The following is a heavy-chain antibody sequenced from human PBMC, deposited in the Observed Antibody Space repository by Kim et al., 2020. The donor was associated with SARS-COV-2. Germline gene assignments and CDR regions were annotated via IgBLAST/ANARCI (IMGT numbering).Heavy chain of an antibody. CDR2: ISGSGGST. V-gene: IGHV3-23*01. J-gene: IGHJ4*02. CDR1: GFTFSSYA. Sequence: GGSLRLSCAASGFTFSSYAMSWVRQAPGKGLEWVSAISGSGGSTYYADSVKGRFTISRDNSKNTLYLQMNSLRAEDTAVYYCAKAPPQSYHILTCYFVPHPPNFGYWGRGTLVTVSS. CDR3: AKAPPQSYHILTCYFVPHPPNFGY. D-gene: IGHD3-9*01.